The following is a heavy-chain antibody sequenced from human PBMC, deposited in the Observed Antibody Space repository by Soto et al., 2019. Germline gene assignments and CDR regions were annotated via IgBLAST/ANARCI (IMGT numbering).Heavy chain of an antibody. CDR3: AREARIAAAEIRNWFDP. J-gene: IGHJ5*02. V-gene: IGHV4-30-4*01. D-gene: IGHD6-13*01. CDR2: IYYSGST. CDR1: GGSIRSFY. Sequence: TSETLSLTCTVSGGSIRSFYWSWIRQPPGKGLEWIGYIYYSGSTYYNPSLKSRVTISVDTSKNQFSLKLSSVTAADTAVYYCAREARIAAAEIRNWFDPWGQGTLVTVSS.